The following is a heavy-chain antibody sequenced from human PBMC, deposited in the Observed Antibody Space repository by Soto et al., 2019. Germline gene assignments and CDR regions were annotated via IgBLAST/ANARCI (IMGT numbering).Heavy chain of an antibody. Sequence: ASVKVSCKASGYTFTSYYMHWVRQAPGQGLEWMGIINPSGGSTSHAQKFQGRVTMTRDTSTSTVYMELSSLRSEDTAVYYCAREVGAHVSLDYWGQGTLVTVSS. CDR2: INPSGGST. D-gene: IGHD1-26*01. CDR3: AREVGAHVSLDY. J-gene: IGHJ4*02. CDR1: GYTFTSYY. V-gene: IGHV1-46*01.